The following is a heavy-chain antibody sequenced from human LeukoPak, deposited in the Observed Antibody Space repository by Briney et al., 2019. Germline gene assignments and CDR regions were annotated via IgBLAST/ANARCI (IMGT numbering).Heavy chain of an antibody. CDR3: ARWGHLIRQAAGDY. Sequence: NPSGTLSLTCAVSGGSISSSNWWSWVRQPPGKGLEWIGEIYHSGSTNYNPSLKSRVTISVDKSKNQFSLKLSSVTAADTAVYYCARWGHLIRQAAGDYWGQGTLFIVSS. V-gene: IGHV4-4*02. CDR1: GGSISSSNW. D-gene: IGHD6-25*01. J-gene: IGHJ4*02. CDR2: IYHSGST.